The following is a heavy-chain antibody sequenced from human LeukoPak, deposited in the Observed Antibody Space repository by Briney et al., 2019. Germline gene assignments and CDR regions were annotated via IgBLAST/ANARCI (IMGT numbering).Heavy chain of an antibody. CDR3: ARHRIQLWSPTPFFDY. V-gene: IGHV4-39*01. D-gene: IGHD5-18*01. Sequence: SETLSLTCAVSGGYISSSSYYWGWIRQPPGKGLEWIGSIYYSGCTYYNPSLKSRVTISVDTSKNQFSLKLSSVTAADTAVYYCARHRIQLWSPTPFFDYWGQGTLVTVSS. CDR1: GGYISSSSYY. CDR2: IYYSGCT. J-gene: IGHJ4*02.